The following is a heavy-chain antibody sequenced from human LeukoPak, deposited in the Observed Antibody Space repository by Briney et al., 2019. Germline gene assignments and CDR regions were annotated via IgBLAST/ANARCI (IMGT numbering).Heavy chain of an antibody. V-gene: IGHV1-18*01. D-gene: IGHD1-26*01. Sequence: ASVNLSCKASGYTFTSYGISWVRQAPGQGLEWVGWISAYNGNTNYAQKLQGRVTMTTDTSTSTAYMELGSLRSDDTAVYYYARAGPYSGSYLTYGFDYWGQGTLVTVSS. CDR1: GYTFTSYG. J-gene: IGHJ4*02. CDR3: ARAGPYSGSYLTYGFDY. CDR2: ISAYNGNT.